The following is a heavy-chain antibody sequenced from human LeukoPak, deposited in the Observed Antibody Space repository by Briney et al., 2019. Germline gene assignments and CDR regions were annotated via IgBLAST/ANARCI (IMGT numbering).Heavy chain of an antibody. J-gene: IGHJ6*03. CDR2: INTNTGNP. CDR1: GYTFTSYA. CDR3: ARDYPGGYSYGLYYYYMDV. Sequence: GASVKVSCKASGYTFTSYAMDWVRQAPGQGLEWMGWINTNTGNPTYAQGFTGRFVFSLDTSVSTAYLQISSLKAEDTAVYYCARDYPGGYSYGLYYYYMDVWGKGTTVTVSS. D-gene: IGHD5-18*01. V-gene: IGHV7-4-1*02.